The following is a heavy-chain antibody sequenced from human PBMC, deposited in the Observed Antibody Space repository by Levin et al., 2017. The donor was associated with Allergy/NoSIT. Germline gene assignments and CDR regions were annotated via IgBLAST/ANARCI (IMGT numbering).Heavy chain of an antibody. CDR2: ITLDVTDT. V-gene: IGHV3-74*01. Sequence: SCAASGFTFSRYYMHWVRQAPGKGLVWVSRITLDVTDTYYADSVKGRFTISRDNAENTQFLQMNSLRAEDTAIYYCARGGCSSTSCLDYWGQGILVTVSS. J-gene: IGHJ4*02. CDR1: GFTFSRYY. CDR3: ARGGCSSTSCLDY. D-gene: IGHD2-2*01.